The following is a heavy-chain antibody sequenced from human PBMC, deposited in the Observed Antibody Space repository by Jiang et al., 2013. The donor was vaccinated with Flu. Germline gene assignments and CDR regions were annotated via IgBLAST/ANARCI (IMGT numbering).Heavy chain of an antibody. J-gene: IGHJ4*02. Sequence: GLVKPSQTLSLICTVSGVSMKSDGFYWSWVRQHPGKGLEWIGYIYHTGSAFYNPSLKSRLIISVDTSKNQYSLKLTSVTAADTAVYYCARDSADRAFDYWGQ. V-gene: IGHV4-31*03. CDR3: ARDSADRAFDY. CDR2: IYHTGSA. CDR1: GVSMKSDGFY. D-gene: IGHD3-22*01.